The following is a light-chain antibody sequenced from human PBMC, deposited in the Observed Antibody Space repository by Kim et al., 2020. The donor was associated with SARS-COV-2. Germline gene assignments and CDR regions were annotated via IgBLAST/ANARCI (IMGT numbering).Light chain of an antibody. V-gene: IGLV3-1*01. J-gene: IGLJ2*01. CDR1: KLEDKY. CDR2: QDN. Sequence: SVSPGQTASITCSGDKLEDKYACWYQQRPAQAPVLVIYQDNTRPSGIPERFSGSNSGNTATLTISGTKAMDEADYYCPAWDSSTVVFGGGTQLTVL. CDR3: PAWDSSTVV.